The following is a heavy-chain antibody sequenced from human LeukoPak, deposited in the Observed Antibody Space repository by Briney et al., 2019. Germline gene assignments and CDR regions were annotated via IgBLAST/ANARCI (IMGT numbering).Heavy chain of an antibody. CDR3: ARSLDYGDYAWFDP. CDR2: TKQDGSEK. CDR1: GFTFSSYW. Sequence: GGSLRLSCAASGFTFSSYWMSWVRQAPGKGLEWVANTKQDGSEKYYVDSVKGRFTISRDNAKNSLYLQMNSLRAEDTAVYYCARSLDYGDYAWFDPWGQGTLVTVSS. D-gene: IGHD4-17*01. V-gene: IGHV3-7*01. J-gene: IGHJ5*02.